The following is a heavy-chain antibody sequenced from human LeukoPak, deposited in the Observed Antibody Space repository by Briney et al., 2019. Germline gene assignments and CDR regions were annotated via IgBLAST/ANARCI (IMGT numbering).Heavy chain of an antibody. Sequence: GGSLRLSCAASGFTFSSYTMNWVRQAPGKGLEWVSFITGSRRYIYYADSVKGRFTISRDNDKNSLYLQMNSLRDEAASVYSCPRFVADPYYFDYWGRGTLVTVSS. V-gene: IGHV3-21*01. J-gene: IGHJ4*02. CDR3: PRFVADPYYFDY. CDR1: GFTFSSYT. D-gene: IGHD2-21*01. CDR2: ITGSRRYI.